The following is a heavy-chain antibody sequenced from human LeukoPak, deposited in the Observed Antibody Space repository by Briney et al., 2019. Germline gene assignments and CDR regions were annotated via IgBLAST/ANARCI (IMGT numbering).Heavy chain of an antibody. Sequence: GGSLRLSCAASGFTFSYYWMNWVRQAPGKGLEWVTGIHRDGSTYYADSVKGRFTVSRDTSRNILYLQMNSLRVEDTALYYCALDCCTGSRFDHWGQGTLVTVPS. J-gene: IGHJ4*02. CDR2: IHRDGST. CDR3: ALDCCTGSRFDH. D-gene: IGHD3-10*01. CDR1: GFTFSYYW. V-gene: IGHV3-53*01.